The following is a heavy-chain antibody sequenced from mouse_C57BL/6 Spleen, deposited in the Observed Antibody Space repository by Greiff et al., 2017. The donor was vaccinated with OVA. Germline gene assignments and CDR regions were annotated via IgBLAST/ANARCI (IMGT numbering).Heavy chain of an antibody. V-gene: IGHV1-20*01. CDR3: ARSRGYDYDDVLYAMDY. CDR1: GYSFTGYF. Sequence: EVKLVESGPELVKPGDSVKISCKASGYSFTGYFMNWVMQSHGKSLEWIGRINPYNGDTFYNQKFKGKATLTVDKSSSTAHMELRSLTSEDSAVYYCARSRGYDYDDVLYAMDYWGQGTSVTVSS. J-gene: IGHJ4*01. D-gene: IGHD2-4*01. CDR2: INPYNGDT.